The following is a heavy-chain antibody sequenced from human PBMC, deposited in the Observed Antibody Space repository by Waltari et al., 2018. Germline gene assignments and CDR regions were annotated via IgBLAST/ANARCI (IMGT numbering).Heavy chain of an antibody. D-gene: IGHD1-1*01. CDR2: IRNNGDGT. CDR3: AKDWSPVDNWYDYPTFDY. V-gene: IGHV3-23*01. J-gene: IGHJ4*02. CDR1: GFPFGNPA. Sequence: EVQLLESGGGLVQPGGSRGTACAASGFPFGNPAMSWGRQAPGKGLEWVSAIRNNGDGTYYADAVKGRFTISRDNSKNTLYLQIYSLRVEDSALYYCAKDWSPVDNWYDYPTFDYWGQGSLVTVSS.